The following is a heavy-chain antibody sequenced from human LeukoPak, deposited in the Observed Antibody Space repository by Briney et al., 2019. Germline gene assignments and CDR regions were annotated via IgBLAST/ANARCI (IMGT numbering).Heavy chain of an antibody. CDR3: ARSANTRASFDY. J-gene: IGHJ4*02. CDR1: GGSISSYY. V-gene: IGHV4-59*01. CDR2: IYSSGST. Sequence: PSETLSLTCTVSGGSISSYYWSWIRQPPEKGLEWIGYIYSSGSTNYSPSLKSRVTISVDTSKNHFSLKLNSVTAADTAVYFCARSANTRASFDYWGQGTLVTVSS.